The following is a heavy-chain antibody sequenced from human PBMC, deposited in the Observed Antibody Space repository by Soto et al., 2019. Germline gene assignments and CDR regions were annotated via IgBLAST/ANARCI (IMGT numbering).Heavy chain of an antibody. V-gene: IGHV3-23*01. CDR3: VKHREDFAYTNYLEY. J-gene: IGHJ4*02. Sequence: EVQLLESGGGLVQPGGSLRLSCAASGFTFSSYAMSWFRQTPGKGLEWVSGIGGRGGRTYYADSVKGRFTISRDNSKKILYLQMNSMRAEDTAVYYCVKHREDFAYTNYLEYWGQGTLVTVSS. D-gene: IGHD4-4*01. CDR1: GFTFSSYA. CDR2: IGGRGGRT.